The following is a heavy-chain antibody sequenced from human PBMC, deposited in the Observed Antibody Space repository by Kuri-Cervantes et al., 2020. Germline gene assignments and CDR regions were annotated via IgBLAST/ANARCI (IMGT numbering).Heavy chain of an antibody. D-gene: IGHD3-16*01. V-gene: IGHV3-30*02. Sequence: GGSLRLSCAASGFTFSSYGMHWVRQAPGKGLEWVAFIRYDGSNKYYADSVKGRFTISRDNSKNTLYLQMNSLRAEDTAVYYCAKDLAATVTSGGDAFDTWGQGTMVTVSS. J-gene: IGHJ3*02. CDR2: IRYDGSNK. CDR3: AKDLAATVTSGGDAFDT. CDR1: GFTFSSYG.